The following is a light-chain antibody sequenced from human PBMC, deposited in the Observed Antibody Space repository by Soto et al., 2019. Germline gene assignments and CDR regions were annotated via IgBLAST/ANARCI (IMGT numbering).Light chain of an antibody. CDR1: RSDIGDSNF. V-gene: IGLV2-14*01. CDR2: EVN. J-gene: IGLJ1*01. Sequence: QSALTQPASVSGSPGQSVTISCTGPRSDIGDSNFISWYQQSPGKAPRLLIYEVNNRPSGVSRRFSGSKAGNTASLTISGLLEEDEADYFCASFRSGTILVFGSGTKVTV. CDR3: ASFRSGTILV.